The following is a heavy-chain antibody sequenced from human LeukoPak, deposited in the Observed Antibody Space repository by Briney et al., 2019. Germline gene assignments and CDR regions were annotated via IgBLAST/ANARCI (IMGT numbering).Heavy chain of an antibody. J-gene: IGHJ5*02. Sequence: ASVKVPCKASGYTLTGYYMHWVRQAPGQGLEWMGWINPNSGGTNYAQKFQGRVTMTRDTSISTVYMELSRLRSDDTAVYYCARGDIVVLPAGIPHNWFDPWGQGTLVTVSS. D-gene: IGHD2-2*02. CDR2: INPNSGGT. CDR1: GYTLTGYY. V-gene: IGHV1-2*02. CDR3: ARGDIVVLPAGIPHNWFDP.